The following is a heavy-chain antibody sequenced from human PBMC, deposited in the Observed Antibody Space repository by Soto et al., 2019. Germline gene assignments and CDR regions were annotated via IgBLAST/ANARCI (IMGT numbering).Heavy chain of an antibody. CDR1: GGSISNYY. D-gene: IGHD1-1*01. CDR2: IYYSGST. V-gene: IGHV4-59*08. CDR3: VGTTATPRAGPFDY. Sequence: QVQLQESGPGLVKPSETLSLTCTVSGGSISNYYWTWIRQPPGKGLEWIGFIYYSGSTNYNPSLKSRVTMSLDTSKNQFSLKLSSVTAADTGVYYCVGTTATPRAGPFDYWGQGTLVTVSS. J-gene: IGHJ4*02.